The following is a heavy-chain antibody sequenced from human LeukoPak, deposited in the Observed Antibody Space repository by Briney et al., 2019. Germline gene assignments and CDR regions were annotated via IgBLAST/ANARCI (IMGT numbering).Heavy chain of an antibody. V-gene: IGHV1-24*01. CDR1: GYTLTELS. Sequence: GASVKVSCKVSGYTLTELSMHWVRQAPGKGLEWMGGFDPEDGETIYAQKFQGRVTMTEDTSTDTAYMELSSLRSEDTAVYYCAGDVLLWFGDPSHYGMDVWGQGTTVTVSS. J-gene: IGHJ6*02. CDR3: AGDVLLWFGDPSHYGMDV. CDR2: FDPEDGET. D-gene: IGHD3-10*01.